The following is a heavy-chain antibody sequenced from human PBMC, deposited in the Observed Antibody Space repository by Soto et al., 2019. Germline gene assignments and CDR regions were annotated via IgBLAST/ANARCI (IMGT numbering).Heavy chain of an antibody. Sequence: GGSLRLSCAVSGFPFGDSYMSLIRQSPGKGLEWLSYISPGSRYPAYADSVKGRFTISRDNAKRSLYLQMMSLTAEDTAIYYCVRGGGGGLFDPSDQGTMVTVSS. CDR3: VRGGGGGLFDP. CDR1: GFPFGDSY. D-gene: IGHD2-15*01. J-gene: IGHJ5*02. V-gene: IGHV3-11*06. CDR2: ISPGSRYP.